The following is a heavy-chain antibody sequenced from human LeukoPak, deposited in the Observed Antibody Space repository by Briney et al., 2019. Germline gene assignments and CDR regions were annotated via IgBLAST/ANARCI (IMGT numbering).Heavy chain of an antibody. CDR3: TTVTVVPAAMQGYYYYYGMDV. V-gene: IGHV3-15*01. CDR2: IKSKTDGGTT. J-gene: IGHJ6*02. Sequence: GGSLRLSCAASGFTFSSYAMNWVRQAPGKGLEWVGRIKSKTDGGTTDYAAPVKGRFTISRDDSKNTLYLQMNSLKTEDTAVYYCTTVTVVPAAMQGYYYYYGMDVWGQGTTVTVSS. CDR1: GFTFSSYA. D-gene: IGHD2-2*01.